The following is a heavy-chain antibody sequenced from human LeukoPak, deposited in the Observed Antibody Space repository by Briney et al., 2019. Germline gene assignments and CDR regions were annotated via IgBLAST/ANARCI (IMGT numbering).Heavy chain of an antibody. J-gene: IGHJ4*02. CDR3: ARGGRDGYKRSFDY. V-gene: IGHV4-61*05. Sequence: SVTLSLTCTVSGGSISSSSYYWGWIRQPPGKGLEWIGYIHYSGSTNYNPSLKSRVTISIDTSKNQFSLQLSSVTAADTAVYYCARGGRDGYKRSFDYWGQGTLVTVSS. CDR2: IHYSGST. CDR1: GGSISSSSYY. D-gene: IGHD5-24*01.